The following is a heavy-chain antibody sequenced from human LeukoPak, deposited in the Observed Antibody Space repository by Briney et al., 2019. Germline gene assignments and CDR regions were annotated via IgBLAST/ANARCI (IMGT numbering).Heavy chain of an antibody. Sequence: ASVKVSCKASGYTFTGYHMHWVRLAPGQGLEWMGRITPNSGDTNYAQKFQGRVTMTRDTSISTAYMELSRLRSDDTAVYYCARDYCSSNSWLFDYWGQGTLVTVSS. CDR1: GYTFTGYH. CDR2: ITPNSGDT. CDR3: ARDYCSSNSWLFDY. V-gene: IGHV1-2*06. J-gene: IGHJ4*02. D-gene: IGHD2-2*01.